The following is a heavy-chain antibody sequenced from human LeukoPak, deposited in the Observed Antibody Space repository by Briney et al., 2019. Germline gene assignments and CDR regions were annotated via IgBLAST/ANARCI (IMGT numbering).Heavy chain of an antibody. J-gene: IGHJ6*03. D-gene: IGHD3-10*01. Sequence: GESLKISCAASGFNFNTYRMNWVRQAPGKGLERIAYIHSESDTIYYADSVKGRFTISRDNAKNSLFLQMNSLRVEDTAVYYCVTGYGSWNYYMHVWGRERTLTVSS. V-gene: IGHV3-48*01. CDR1: GFNFNTYR. CDR2: IHSESDTI. CDR3: VTGYGSWNYYMHV.